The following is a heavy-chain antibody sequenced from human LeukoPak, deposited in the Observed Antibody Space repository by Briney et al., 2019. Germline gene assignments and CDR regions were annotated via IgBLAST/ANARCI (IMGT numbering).Heavy chain of an antibody. V-gene: IGHV3-30*02. J-gene: IGHJ4*02. CDR1: GFTFSSYA. Sequence: GGSLRLSCAAPGFTFSSYAMYWVRQAPGKGLEWVAFIRYDGSTKFYADSVKGRFTISRDNSKNTLYLQMSSLRAEDTAVYYCAKDVNWNYVDYWGQGTLVTVSS. CDR2: IRYDGSTK. D-gene: IGHD1-20*01. CDR3: AKDVNWNYVDY.